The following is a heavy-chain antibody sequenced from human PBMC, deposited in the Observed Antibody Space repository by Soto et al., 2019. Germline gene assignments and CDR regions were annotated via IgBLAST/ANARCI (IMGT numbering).Heavy chain of an antibody. D-gene: IGHD6-13*01. CDR3: ARAHRQSGYSSCWVFDS. Sequence: QVQLQESGPGLVKPSQTLSLICTVSGGSINSGGYYWSWIRQHPGKGLEWIGYIYYSGSTYYNPFLRSRVTISAGASVNQFSLKLSSVTAADTAVYFSARAHRQSGYSSCWVFDSWGQGTLINVSS. CDR1: GGSINSGGYY. CDR2: IYYSGST. V-gene: IGHV4-31*03. J-gene: IGHJ4*02.